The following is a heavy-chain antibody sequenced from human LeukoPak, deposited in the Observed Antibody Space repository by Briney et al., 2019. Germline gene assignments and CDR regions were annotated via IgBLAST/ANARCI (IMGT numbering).Heavy chain of an antibody. CDR3: ARSFGFGELFPRFDY. CDR2: ISGSGGST. CDR1: GFTFSSYA. D-gene: IGHD3-10*01. J-gene: IGHJ4*02. V-gene: IGHV3-23*01. Sequence: GGSLRLSCAASGFTFSSYAMSWVRQAPGKGLEWVSAISGSGGSTYYADSVKGRFTISRDNSKNTLYLQMNSLRAEDTAVYYCARSFGFGELFPRFDYWGQGILVTVSS.